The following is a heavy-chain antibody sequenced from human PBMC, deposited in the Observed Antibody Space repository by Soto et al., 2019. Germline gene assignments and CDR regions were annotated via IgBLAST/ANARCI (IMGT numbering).Heavy chain of an antibody. Sequence: GGSLRLSCAASGFTFSSYAMSWVRQAPGKGLEWVSAISGSGGSTYYADSVKGRFTISRDNSKNTLYLQMNSLRAEDTAVYYCARIKQWLEDYFDYWGQGTLVTVSS. V-gene: IGHV3-23*01. J-gene: IGHJ4*02. CDR3: ARIKQWLEDYFDY. CDR1: GFTFSSYA. D-gene: IGHD6-19*01. CDR2: ISGSGGST.